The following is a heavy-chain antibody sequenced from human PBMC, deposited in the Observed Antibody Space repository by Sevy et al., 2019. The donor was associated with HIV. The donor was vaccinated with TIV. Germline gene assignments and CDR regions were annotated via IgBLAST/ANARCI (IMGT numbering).Heavy chain of an antibody. CDR3: ARAAVTIFGVVIRPSRAFDI. D-gene: IGHD3-3*01. CDR1: GGSVSSGSYY. CDR2: IYYSGST. J-gene: IGHJ3*02. Sequence: ETLSLTCTVSGGSVSSGSYYWSWIRQPPGKGLEWIGYIYYSGSTNYNPSLKSRVTISVDTSKNQFSMKLSSVTAADTAVYYCARAAVTIFGVVIRPSRAFDIWGQGTMVTVSS. V-gene: IGHV4-61*01.